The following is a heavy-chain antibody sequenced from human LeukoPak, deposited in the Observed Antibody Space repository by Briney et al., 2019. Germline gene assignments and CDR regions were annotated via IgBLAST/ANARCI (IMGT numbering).Heavy chain of an antibody. CDR1: GFTFSSYS. Sequence: GGSLRLSCAASGFTFSSYSMNWVRQAPGKGLEWVSSISSSSSYIYYADSVKGRFTISRDNAKNSPCLQMNSLRAEDTAVYYCARDIQWLVPGYWGQGTLVTVSS. CDR3: ARDIQWLVPGY. CDR2: ISSSSSYI. J-gene: IGHJ4*02. V-gene: IGHV3-21*01. D-gene: IGHD6-19*01.